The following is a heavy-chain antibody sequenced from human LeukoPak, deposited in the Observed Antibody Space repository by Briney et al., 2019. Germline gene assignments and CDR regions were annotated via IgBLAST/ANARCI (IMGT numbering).Heavy chain of an antibody. V-gene: IGHV4-61*01. CDR2: IYYSGST. D-gene: IGHD6-13*01. CDR3: ARVYYSSSYDYWYFDL. J-gene: IGHJ2*01. CDR1: GGSFSSNSYY. Sequence: SETLSLTCAVYGGSFSSNSYYWGWIRQPPGKGLEWIGYIYYSGSTNYNPSLKSRVTISVDTSKNQFSLKLSSVTAADTAVYYCARVYYSSSYDYWYFDLWGRGTLVTVSS.